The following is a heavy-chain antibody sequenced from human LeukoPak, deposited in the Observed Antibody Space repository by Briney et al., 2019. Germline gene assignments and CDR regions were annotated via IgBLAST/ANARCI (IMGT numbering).Heavy chain of an antibody. Sequence: SQTLSPTCTVSGGSISSGGYYWSWIRQPPGKGLEWIGYIYHSGSTYYNPSLKSRVTISVDRSKNQFSLKLSSVTAADTAVYYCARGVATIQRTYYYYMDVWGKGTTVTVSS. J-gene: IGHJ6*03. CDR2: IYHSGST. CDR3: ARGVATIQRTYYYYMDV. CDR1: GGSISSGGYY. D-gene: IGHD5-24*01. V-gene: IGHV4-30-2*01.